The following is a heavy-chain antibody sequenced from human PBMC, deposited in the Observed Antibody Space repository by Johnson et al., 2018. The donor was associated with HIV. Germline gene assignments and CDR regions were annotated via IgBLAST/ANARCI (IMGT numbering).Heavy chain of an antibody. V-gene: IGHV3-11*04. CDR3: AKDLALLSGSYPDAFDI. CDR2: ISSSATNI. D-gene: IGHD3-10*01. CDR1: GFTFSNAW. Sequence: QVQLVESGGGLVKPGGSLRLSCAASGFTFSNAWMSWVRQAPGKGLEWVSYISSSATNIYYADSVKGRFTISRDNAKNSLYLQMNSLKAEDTAVYYCAKDLALLSGSYPDAFDIWGQGTMVTVSS. J-gene: IGHJ3*02.